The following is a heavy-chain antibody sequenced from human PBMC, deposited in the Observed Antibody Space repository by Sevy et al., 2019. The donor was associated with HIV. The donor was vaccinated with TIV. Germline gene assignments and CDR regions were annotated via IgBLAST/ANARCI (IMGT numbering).Heavy chain of an antibody. Sequence: GGSLRLSCTASGFTFGDYCMSWVRQAPGKGLEWVAFLKSDVYGGTVDHAASVRGRFVISRDDSKTIAYLQMNDLKTEGTGVYYCTPWKAAQSIFDYWGQGALVTVSS. CDR2: LKSDVYGGTV. CDR3: TPWKAAQSIFDY. D-gene: IGHD6-13*01. V-gene: IGHV3-49*04. CDR1: GFTFGDYC. J-gene: IGHJ4*02.